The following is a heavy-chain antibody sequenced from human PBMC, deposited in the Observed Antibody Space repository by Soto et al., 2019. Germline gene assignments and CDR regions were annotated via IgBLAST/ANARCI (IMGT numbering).Heavy chain of an antibody. Sequence: SETLSLTCTVSGGSISSSSYYWGWIRQPPGKGLEWIGSIYYSGSTYYNPSLKSRVTISVDTSKNQFSLKLSSVTAADTAVYYCARQPRVLRYFDWPSGYFDYWGQGTLVTVS. V-gene: IGHV4-39*01. CDR3: ARQPRVLRYFDWPSGYFDY. D-gene: IGHD3-9*01. CDR1: GGSISSSSYY. CDR2: IYYSGST. J-gene: IGHJ4*02.